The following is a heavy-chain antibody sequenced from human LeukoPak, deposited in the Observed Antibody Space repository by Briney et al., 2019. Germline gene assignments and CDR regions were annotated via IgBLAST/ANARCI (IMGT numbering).Heavy chain of an antibody. J-gene: IGHJ5*02. Sequence: PSETLSLTCAVYGGSLSGYDWSWVRQPPGRGLECIATIYYTGNTYYNPSLKSRVTISVDTSNNHFSLTLSSVTAADTAVYYCARVEESGYDYRGWFDPWGQGTLVTVSS. V-gene: IGHV4-34*01. CDR1: GGSLSGYD. CDR3: ARVEESGYDYRGWFDP. D-gene: IGHD5-12*01. CDR2: IYYTGNT.